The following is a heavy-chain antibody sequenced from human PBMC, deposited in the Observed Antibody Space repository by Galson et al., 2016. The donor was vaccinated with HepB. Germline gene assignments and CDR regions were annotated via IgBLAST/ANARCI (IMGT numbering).Heavy chain of an antibody. CDR1: GFSFGSYV. Sequence: SLRLSCAASGFSFGSYVMSWVRQAPGKGLEWVSAISSGGGRTFYADSVRGRFTISRDNSNNTLYLHMKSLRAEAAAVYHCAKESTERGSDGRFTWSYHHYYGMDVWGQGTTFIVSS. D-gene: IGHD1-26*01. J-gene: IGHJ6*02. CDR3: AKESTERGSDGRFTWSYHHYYGMDV. CDR2: ISSGGGRT. V-gene: IGHV3-23*01.